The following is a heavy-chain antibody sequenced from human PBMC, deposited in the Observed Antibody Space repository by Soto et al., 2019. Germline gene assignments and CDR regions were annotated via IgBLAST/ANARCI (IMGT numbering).Heavy chain of an antibody. Sequence: SETLSLTCTVSGGSISSGGYYWSWIRQHPGKGLDWLGYMYYSGSTYYNPSLKSRVTISVHTSKNQFSLKLSSVTAADTAVYYCATSRFAIDAFYSGVKGTMVTVSS. CDR1: GGSISSGGYY. J-gene: IGHJ3*02. CDR2: MYYSGST. CDR3: ATSRFAIDAFYS. D-gene: IGHD3-10*01. V-gene: IGHV4-31*03.